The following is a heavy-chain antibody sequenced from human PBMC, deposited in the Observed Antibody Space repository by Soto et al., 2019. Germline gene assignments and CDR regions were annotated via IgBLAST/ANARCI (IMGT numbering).Heavy chain of an antibody. CDR3: ARAVNFDFWSDSQSGYYLDY. CDR1: GGSVRSGSYY. J-gene: IGHJ4*02. D-gene: IGHD3-3*01. V-gene: IGHV4-61*01. CDR2: MSYSGTT. Sequence: SETLSLTCTVSGGSVRSGSYYWSWIRQPPGKGLEWIAYMSYSGTTNYNPSLKSRVTISVDTSKNQFSLRLSSVTAADTAVYYCARAVNFDFWSDSQSGYYLDYWGQGTLVTVSS.